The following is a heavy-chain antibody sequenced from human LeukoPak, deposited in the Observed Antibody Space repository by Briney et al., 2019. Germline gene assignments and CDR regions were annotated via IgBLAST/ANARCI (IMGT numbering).Heavy chain of an antibody. CDR2: ISGSGGST. D-gene: IGHD3-16*02. Sequence: PGGSLRPSCAASGFTFSSYAMSWVRQAPGKGLEWVSAISGSGGSTYYADSVKGRFTISRDNSKNTLYLQMNSLRAEDTAVYYCAKDLGIMITFGGVIVQEVGFDYWGQGTLVTVSS. J-gene: IGHJ4*02. CDR1: GFTFSSYA. V-gene: IGHV3-23*01. CDR3: AKDLGIMITFGGVIVQEVGFDY.